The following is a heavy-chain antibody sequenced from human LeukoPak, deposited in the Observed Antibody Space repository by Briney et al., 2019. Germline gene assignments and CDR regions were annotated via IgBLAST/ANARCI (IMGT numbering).Heavy chain of an antibody. CDR2: IYRTGSS. J-gene: IGHJ4*02. CDR3: ARGSSSWYLIFDH. CDR1: GDSMGENY. Sequence: SETLSLTCTVSGDSMGENYWSWIRQPPGKRLEYIGFIYRTGSSNYNPSLKSRVTMSIDTSKNQFSLKLSSVTAADTAVYYCARGSSSWYLIFDHWGQGTPVTVSS. D-gene: IGHD6-13*01. V-gene: IGHV4-59*01.